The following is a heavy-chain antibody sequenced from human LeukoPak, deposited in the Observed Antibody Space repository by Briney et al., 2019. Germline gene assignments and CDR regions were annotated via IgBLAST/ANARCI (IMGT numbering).Heavy chain of an antibody. CDR1: GGPISSSSYY. Sequence: SETLSLTCTVSGGPISSSSYYWGWIRQPPGKGLEWIGSIYYGGNTYYNPSLKSRVTLSVDTSKNQFSLKLTSVTAADTAVYYCARTVRYYYYYMDVWGKGTTVTVSS. CDR3: ARTVRYYYYYMDV. D-gene: IGHD4-17*01. CDR2: IYYGGNT. V-gene: IGHV4-39*07. J-gene: IGHJ6*03.